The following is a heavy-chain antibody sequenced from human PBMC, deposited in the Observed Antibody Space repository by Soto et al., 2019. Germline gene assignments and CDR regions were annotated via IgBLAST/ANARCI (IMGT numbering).Heavy chain of an antibody. J-gene: IGHJ6*03. D-gene: IGHD3-10*01. V-gene: IGHV4-59*12. CDR1: GGSISGYY. CDR3: ARGLILWFGELSRRGGYYYYMDV. CDR2: IHFSGST. Sequence: SETLSLTCTVSGGSISGYYWSWVRQPPVKGLEWIGYIHFSGSTNYNPSLKSRVTISVDTSNNQFSLKLNSVTAADTAVYYCARGLILWFGELSRRGGYYYYMDVWGKGTTVTVSS.